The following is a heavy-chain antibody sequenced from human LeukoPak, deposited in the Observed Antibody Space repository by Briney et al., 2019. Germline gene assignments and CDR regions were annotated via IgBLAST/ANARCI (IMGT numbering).Heavy chain of an antibody. CDR1: GYTFTSYD. V-gene: IGHV1-8*03. CDR3: ARGPNYCSSTSCYTYYYYYMDV. Sequence: ASVKVSCKASGYTFTSYDINWVRQATGQGLEWMGWMNPNSGNTGYAQKFQGRVTITRNTSISTAYMELSSLRSEDTAVYYCARGPNYCSSTSCYTYYYYYMDVWGKGTTVTVSS. J-gene: IGHJ6*03. CDR2: MNPNSGNT. D-gene: IGHD2-2*02.